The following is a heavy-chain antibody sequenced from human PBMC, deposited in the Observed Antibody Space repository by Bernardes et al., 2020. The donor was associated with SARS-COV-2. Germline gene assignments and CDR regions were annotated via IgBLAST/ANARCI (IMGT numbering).Heavy chain of an antibody. Sequence: ASVKVSCKVSGYTLTELSMHWVRQAPGKGLEWMGGFDPEDGETNYAQKFQGRVTMTRDTSISTAYMELSRLRSDDTAVYYCARETRTYYYDSSGYKRAPVFDYWGQGTLVTVSS. CDR1: GYTLTELS. D-gene: IGHD3-22*01. CDR2: FDPEDGET. J-gene: IGHJ4*02. V-gene: IGHV1-24*01. CDR3: ARETRTYYYDSSGYKRAPVFDY.